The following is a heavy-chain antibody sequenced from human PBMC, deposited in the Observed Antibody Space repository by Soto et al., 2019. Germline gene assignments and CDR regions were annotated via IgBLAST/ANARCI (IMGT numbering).Heavy chain of an antibody. D-gene: IGHD3-22*01. CDR1: GFTFSSYS. J-gene: IGHJ5*02. CDR2: ISSSSSTI. V-gene: IGHV3-48*01. CDR3: ARDYYDSSGYFASNWFDP. Sequence: GGSLRLSCAASGFTFSSYSMNWVRQAPGKGLEWVPYISSSSSTIYYADSVKGRFTISRDNAKNSLYLQMNSLRAEDTAVYYCARDYYDSSGYFASNWFDPWGQGTLVTVSS.